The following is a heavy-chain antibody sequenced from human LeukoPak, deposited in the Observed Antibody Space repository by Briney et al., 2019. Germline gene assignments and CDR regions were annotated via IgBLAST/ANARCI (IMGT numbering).Heavy chain of an antibody. Sequence: GASVKVSCKVSGYTLTELSMHWVRQAPGKGLEWMGGFDPEDGETIYAQKFQGRVTMTGDTSTDTAYMELSSLRSEDTAVYYCATAKGVAALGGQYFDYWGQGTLVTVSS. CDR1: GYTLTELS. V-gene: IGHV1-24*01. CDR2: FDPEDGET. CDR3: ATAKGVAALGGQYFDY. D-gene: IGHD2-15*01. J-gene: IGHJ4*02.